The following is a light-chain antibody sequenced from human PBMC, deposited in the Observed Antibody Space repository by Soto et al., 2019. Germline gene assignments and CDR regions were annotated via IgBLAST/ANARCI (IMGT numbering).Light chain of an antibody. V-gene: IGLV2-14*01. CDR3: SSYTSSSPPL. J-gene: IGLJ2*01. CDR1: SSDVGAYNY. CDR2: DVS. Sequence: QSALTQPASVSGSPGRSITISCTGTSSDVGAYNYVSWYQQYPGKAPKLMIYDVSNRPSGVSNRFSGSKSGNTASLTISGLQAEDEDDYYCSSYTSSSPPLFGGGTKLTVL.